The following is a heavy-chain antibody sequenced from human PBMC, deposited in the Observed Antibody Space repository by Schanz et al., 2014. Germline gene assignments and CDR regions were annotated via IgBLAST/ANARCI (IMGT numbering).Heavy chain of an antibody. V-gene: IGHV3-74*01. D-gene: IGHD4-17*01. CDR1: GFTFSSYW. CDR2: INGDGSST. CDR3: AKAPYADYGYFHY. J-gene: IGHJ4*02. Sequence: EVQLVESGGEFVQPGGSLRLSCAASGFTFSSYWMHWVRQVPGKGPVWVSRINGDGSSTLYADSVKGRFTISRDNAKNTLYLQMNSLRTEDTAVYYCAKAPYADYGYFHYWGQGTLVPVSS.